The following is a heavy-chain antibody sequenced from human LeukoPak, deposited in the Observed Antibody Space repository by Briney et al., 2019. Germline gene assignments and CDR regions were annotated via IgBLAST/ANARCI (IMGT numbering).Heavy chain of an antibody. V-gene: IGHV3-21*01. Sequence: PGGSLRLSCAASGFTFSSYSMNWVRQAPGKGLEWVSSISSSSSYIYYADSVEGRFTISRDNAKNSLYLQMNSLRAEDTAVYYCARDRDIVVVPAARGNWFDPWGQGTLVTVSS. J-gene: IGHJ5*02. CDR1: GFTFSSYS. CDR3: ARDRDIVVVPAARGNWFDP. CDR2: ISSSSSYI. D-gene: IGHD2-2*01.